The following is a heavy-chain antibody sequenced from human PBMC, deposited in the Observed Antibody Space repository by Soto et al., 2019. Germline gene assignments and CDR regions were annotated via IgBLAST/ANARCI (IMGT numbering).Heavy chain of an antibody. V-gene: IGHV5-51*01. D-gene: IGHD1-20*01. Sequence: GESLKISCKGSGYTFTIYWIAWVRQMPGKGLEWMGIIYPGDSDTRYSPSFQGQVTISADKSVNTAYLQWSSLKASDTATYYCARLSITEKRFFDYWGQGSLVTVSS. CDR2: IYPGDSDT. CDR1: GYTFTIYW. J-gene: IGHJ4*02. CDR3: ARLSITEKRFFDY.